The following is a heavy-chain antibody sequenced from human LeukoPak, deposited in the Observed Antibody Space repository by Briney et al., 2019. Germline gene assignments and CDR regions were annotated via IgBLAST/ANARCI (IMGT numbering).Heavy chain of an antibody. CDR3: ARVDGGYYYYHMDV. CDR1: VLTFSTSV. V-gene: IGHV3-21*06. Sequence: GGSLSLSCTTSVLTFSTSVFNSVRQAPGKGLEWVASIGPTGFERYHAASLKGRFTISRDNANNFLYLQMDSLRAEDTAVYFCARVDGGYYYYHMDVWGKGTTVTVSS. CDR2: IGPTGFER. J-gene: IGHJ6*03. D-gene: IGHD4-23*01.